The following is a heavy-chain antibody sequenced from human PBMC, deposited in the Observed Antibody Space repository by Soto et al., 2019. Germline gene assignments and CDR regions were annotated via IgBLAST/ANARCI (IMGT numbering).Heavy chain of an antibody. Sequence: PGGSLRLSCAASGFTFNAYAMTWVRQAPGRGLEWVSAIGGSGGNRYYAASVRGRFTISRDNSKDTVDLQMNSLRVEDTAVYYCARVASDYINSVDHWGQGILVTVSS. CDR1: GFTFNAYA. J-gene: IGHJ4*02. CDR3: ARVASDYINSVDH. V-gene: IGHV3-23*01. CDR2: IGGSGGNR. D-gene: IGHD4-4*01.